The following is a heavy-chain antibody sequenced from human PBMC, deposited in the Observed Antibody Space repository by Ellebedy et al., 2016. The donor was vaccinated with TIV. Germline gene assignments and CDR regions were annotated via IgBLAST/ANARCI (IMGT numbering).Heavy chain of an antibody. CDR1: GYTFTSYD. J-gene: IGHJ4*02. CDR3: ARVPQCSGGSCYSVGDYFDY. V-gene: IGHV1-8*01. D-gene: IGHD2-15*01. Sequence: ASVKVSCXASGYTFTSYDINWVRQATGQGLEWMGWMNPNSGNTGYAQKFQGRVTMTRNTSISTAYMELSSLRSEDTAVYYCARVPQCSGGSCYSVGDYFDYWGQGTLVTVSS. CDR2: MNPNSGNT.